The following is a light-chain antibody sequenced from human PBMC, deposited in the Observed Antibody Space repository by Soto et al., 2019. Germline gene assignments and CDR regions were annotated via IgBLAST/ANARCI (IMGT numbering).Light chain of an antibody. CDR2: GAS. J-gene: IGKJ3*01. CDR1: QSVSVN. Sequence: EIVMTQSPATLSGSPGERATLSCRTSQSVSVNLAWYQQKPGQAPRLLIYGASITGTGIPARFSGSGSGTEFSLTISSLQSEDFAVYYCHQYDIWLSSFGPGTKVQIK. V-gene: IGKV3-15*01. CDR3: HQYDIWLSS.